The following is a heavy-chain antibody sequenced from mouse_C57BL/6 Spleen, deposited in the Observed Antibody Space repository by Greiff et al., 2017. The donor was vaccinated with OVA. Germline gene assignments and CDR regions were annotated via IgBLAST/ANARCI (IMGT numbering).Heavy chain of an antibody. J-gene: IGHJ3*01. CDR1: GYTFTDYY. D-gene: IGHD1-1*01. V-gene: IGHV1-75*01. CDR3: ARGPYYYGPAWFAY. CDR2: IFPGSGST. Sequence: QVHVKQSGPELVKPGASVKISCKASGYTFTDYYINWVKQRPGQGLEWIGWIFPGSGSTYYNEKFKGKATLTVDKSSSTAYMLLSSLTSEDSAVYFCARGPYYYGPAWFAYWGQGTLVTVSA.